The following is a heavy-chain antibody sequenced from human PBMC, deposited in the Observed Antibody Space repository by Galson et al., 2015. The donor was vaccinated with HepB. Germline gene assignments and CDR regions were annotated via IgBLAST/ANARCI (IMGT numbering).Heavy chain of an antibody. CDR3: ARVGKYYDFWSGYYYYMDV. D-gene: IGHD3-3*01. CDR1: GYTFTSYG. Sequence: SVKVSCKASGYTFTSYGISWVRQAPGQGLEWMGWMNPNSGNTGYAQKFQGRVTMTRNTSISTAYMELSSLRSEDTAVYYCARVGKYYDFWSGYYYYMDVWGKGTTVTVSS. CDR2: MNPNSGNT. J-gene: IGHJ6*03. V-gene: IGHV1-8*02.